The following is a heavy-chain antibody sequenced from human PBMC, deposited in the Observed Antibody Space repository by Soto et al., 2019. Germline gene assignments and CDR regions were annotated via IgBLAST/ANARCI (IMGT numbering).Heavy chain of an antibody. D-gene: IGHD2-21*01. CDR3: XKKGLXSLATYCNXGDCHYAFDL. CDR2: VSGGGDGT. Sequence: EVQLLXSGGGLVQPGGSLRLSCAASGFTFSNYAMSWVRQAPGKGLEWVSTVSGGGDGTYYADSVKGRFXXSXXXXXXXXXXXXXXXXXXXXXXXXCXKKGLXSLATYCNXGDCHYAFDLWGQGX. J-gene: IGHJ3*01. V-gene: IGHV3-23*01. CDR1: GFTFSNYA.